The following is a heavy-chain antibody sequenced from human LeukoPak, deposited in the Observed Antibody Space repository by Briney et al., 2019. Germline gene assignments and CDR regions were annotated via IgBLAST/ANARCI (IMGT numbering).Heavy chain of an antibody. Sequence: PSQTLSLXCTISGGSISSGHYFWSWIRQPAGKGLEWIGRIYTGGVTNYNPSLKSRVTISIDTSKNQFSLKLSSVTAADTAMYYCARALCTNGICEWFDPWGQGTLVTVSS. CDR1: GGSISSGHYF. D-gene: IGHD2-8*01. J-gene: IGHJ5*02. V-gene: IGHV4-61*02. CDR3: ARALCTNGICEWFDP. CDR2: IYTGGVT.